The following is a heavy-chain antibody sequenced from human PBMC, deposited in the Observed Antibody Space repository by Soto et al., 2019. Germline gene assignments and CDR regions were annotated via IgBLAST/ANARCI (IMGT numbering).Heavy chain of an antibody. CDR2: ISPKSGAT. D-gene: IGHD3-9*01. J-gene: IGHJ4*02. V-gene: IGHV1-2*02. Sequence: ASVKVSCKASGYTFIDYYMHWVRQAPGQGFEWLGRISPKSGATNYAQKFQGRVTMAWDTSLNTAYMELSSLISEDTAVYYCARPPGYISDWYYFDLWGQGTLVTVSS. CDR3: ARPPGYISDWYYFDL. CDR1: GYTFIDYY.